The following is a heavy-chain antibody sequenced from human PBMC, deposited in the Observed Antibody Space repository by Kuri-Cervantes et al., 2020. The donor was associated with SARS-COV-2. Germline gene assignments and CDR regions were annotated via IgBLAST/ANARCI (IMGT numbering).Heavy chain of an antibody. J-gene: IGHJ2*01. CDR1: GGSFSGYY. Sequence: SETLSLTCAVYGGSFSGYYWSWIRQPPGKGLVWIGEINHSGSTNYNPSLKSRVTISVVRSKNQFSLKLSSVTAADTAVYYCARGFSAVVVAHWYFDLWGRGTLVTVSS. CDR2: INHSGST. D-gene: IGHD3-22*01. V-gene: IGHV4-34*01. CDR3: ARGFSAVVVAHWYFDL.